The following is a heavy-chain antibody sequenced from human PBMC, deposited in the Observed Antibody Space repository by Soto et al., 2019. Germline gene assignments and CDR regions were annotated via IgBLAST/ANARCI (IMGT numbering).Heavy chain of an antibody. CDR1: GGSISSYY. Sequence: PSETLSLTCTVSGGSISSYYWSWIRQPPGKGLEWIGYIYYSGSTNYNPSLKSRVTISVDTSKNQFSLKLSSVTAADTAVYYCARTGYCISTSCYGEWFDPWGQGTLVTVS. CDR3: ARTGYCISTSCYGEWFDP. V-gene: IGHV4-59*01. D-gene: IGHD2-2*01. J-gene: IGHJ5*02. CDR2: IYYSGST.